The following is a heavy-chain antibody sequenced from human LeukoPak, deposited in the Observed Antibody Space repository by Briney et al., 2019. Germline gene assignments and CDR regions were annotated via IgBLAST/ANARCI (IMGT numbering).Heavy chain of an antibody. D-gene: IGHD6-13*01. V-gene: IGHV4-30-4*01. CDR2: IYYSGST. Sequence: SQTLSLTCTVSGGSISSGDYYWSWIRQPPGKGLEWIGYIYYSGSTYYNPSLKSRVTISVDTSKNQFSLKLSSVTAADTAVYYCARCGSWYCQPDSWGQGTLVTVSS. CDR3: ARCGSWYCQPDS. CDR1: GGSISSGDYY. J-gene: IGHJ4*02.